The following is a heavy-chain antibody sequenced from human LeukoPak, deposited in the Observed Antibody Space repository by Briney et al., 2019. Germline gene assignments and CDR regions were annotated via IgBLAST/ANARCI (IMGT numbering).Heavy chain of an antibody. J-gene: IGHJ6*03. Sequence: GGSLRLSCAASGFTFSSYEMNWVRQAPGKGLEWVSYISSSGTAIYYADSVKGRFTISRDTAKNSLYLQMNSLRAEDTAVYYCARDRVLLWFGELSNYYYYYMDVWGKGTTVTISS. CDR3: ARDRVLLWFGELSNYYYYYMDV. CDR2: ISSSGTAI. D-gene: IGHD3-10*01. CDR1: GFTFSSYE. V-gene: IGHV3-48*03.